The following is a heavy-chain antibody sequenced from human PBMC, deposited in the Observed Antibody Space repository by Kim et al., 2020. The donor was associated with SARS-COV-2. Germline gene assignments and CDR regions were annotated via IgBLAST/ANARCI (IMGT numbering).Heavy chain of an antibody. CDR3: ASTYSSSFKYFQH. J-gene: IGHJ1*01. V-gene: IGHV3-53*01. D-gene: IGHD6-13*01. CDR1: GFTVSSNY. Sequence: GSLRLSCAASGFTVSSNYMSWVRQAPGKGLEWVSVIFSGGGTYYADSVKGRFTISRDNSKNTLYLQMNSLRAEDTAVYYCASTYSSSFKYFQHWGQGTLVTVSS. CDR2: IFSGGGT.